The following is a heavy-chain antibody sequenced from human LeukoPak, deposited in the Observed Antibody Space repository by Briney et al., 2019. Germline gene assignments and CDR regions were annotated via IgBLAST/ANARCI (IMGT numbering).Heavy chain of an antibody. J-gene: IGHJ6*02. CDR2: ISSSGSTI. CDR3: AREPYSSGSYGMDV. D-gene: IGHD6-19*01. CDR1: GFTFSSYE. Sequence: GGSLRLSCAASGFTFSSYEMNWVRQAPGKGLEWVSYISSSGSTIYYADSVKGRFTISRDNAKNSLYLQMNSLRADDTAVYYCAREPYSSGSYGMDVWGQGTTVTVSS. V-gene: IGHV3-48*03.